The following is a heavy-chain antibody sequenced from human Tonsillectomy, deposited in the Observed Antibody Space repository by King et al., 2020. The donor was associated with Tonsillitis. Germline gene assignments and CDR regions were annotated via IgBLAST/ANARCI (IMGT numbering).Heavy chain of an antibody. D-gene: IGHD3-3*01. CDR2: INHTGSA. CDR1: GGSFSGYY. J-gene: IGHJ5*02. Sequence: VQLQQWGAGLLKPSETLSLTCAVYGGSFSGYYWSWIRQSPEKGLEWIGEINHTGSANYNPSLKSRVTISVDTPKNQFSLKLTSVTAADTAVYYCARGGVTISTNWFDPWGQGTLVTVSS. CDR3: ARGGVTISTNWFDP. V-gene: IGHV4-34*01.